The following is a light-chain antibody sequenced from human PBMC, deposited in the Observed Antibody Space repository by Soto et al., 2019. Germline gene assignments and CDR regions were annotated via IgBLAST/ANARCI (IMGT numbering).Light chain of an antibody. CDR1: QSISSY. V-gene: IGKV1-39*01. CDR3: HKSTSPPTP. J-gene: IGKJ2*01. Sequence: DIQMTQSPSSLSASVGDRVTITCRASQSISSYLNWYQQKPGKAPKLLIYAASSLQSGVPSRFSGSGSGTDFTPTISSLKPEDFELSYCHKSTSPPTPFAQGTKRRSN. CDR2: AAS.